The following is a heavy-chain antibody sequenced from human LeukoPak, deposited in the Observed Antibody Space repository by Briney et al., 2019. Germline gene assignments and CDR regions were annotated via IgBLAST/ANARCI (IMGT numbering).Heavy chain of an antibody. CDR1: GFTFSSYV. D-gene: IGHD2-2*01. CDR2: IVGSGDKT. J-gene: IGHJ4*02. V-gene: IGHV3-23*01. Sequence: GGSLRLSCAASGFTFSSYVMSWVRQAPGKGLECASSIVGSGDKTYYADSVKGRFTISRDNSKNTLYLQMNSLRAEDTAVYYCASRTESKCFDLWGQGTLVTVSS. CDR3: ASRTESKCFDL.